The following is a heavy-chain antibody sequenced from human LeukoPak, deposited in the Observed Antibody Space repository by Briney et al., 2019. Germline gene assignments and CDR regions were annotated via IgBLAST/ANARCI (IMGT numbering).Heavy chain of an antibody. CDR1: GFTFNDYY. CDR2: INHSGST. V-gene: IGHV4-34*08. Sequence: GSLRLSCTASGFTFNDYYMSWIRRAPGKGLEWIGEINHSGSTNYNPSLKSRVTISVDTSKKQFSLKLSSVTAADTAVYYCVTYYFDSSGPKKNYWGQGTLVTVSS. CDR3: VTYYFDSSGPKKNY. D-gene: IGHD3-22*01. J-gene: IGHJ4*02.